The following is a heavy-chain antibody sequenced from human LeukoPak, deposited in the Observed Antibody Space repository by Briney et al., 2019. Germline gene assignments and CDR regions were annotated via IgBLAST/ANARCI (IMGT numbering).Heavy chain of an antibody. D-gene: IGHD2-8*02. CDR2: INPSGGST. CDR3: ARGEAPRHSTGWFDP. CDR1: GYTFTSYY. Sequence: ASVKVSCKASGYTFTSYYMHWVRQAPGQGLEWMGIINPSGGSTSYAQKFQGRVTTTRDTSTSTVYMELSSLRSEDTAVYYCARGEAPRHSTGWFDPWGQGTLVTVSS. V-gene: IGHV1-46*01. J-gene: IGHJ5*02.